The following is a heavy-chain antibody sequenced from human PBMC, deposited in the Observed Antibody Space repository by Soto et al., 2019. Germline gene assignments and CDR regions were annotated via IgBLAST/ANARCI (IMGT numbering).Heavy chain of an antibody. D-gene: IGHD2-2*01. V-gene: IGHV1-18*01. Sequence: HVQLVQSGGELKKPGASVKVSCNTSGYTFNTYFISWVRQAPGQGLEWMGWISPYNGNTKYGEKFQGRVTMTTDTFTRTAYMELRNLRFDDTAVYYCARDTNNSFDYWGQGTLVTVSS. CDR1: GYTFNTYF. J-gene: IGHJ4*02. CDR2: ISPYNGNT. CDR3: ARDTNNSFDY.